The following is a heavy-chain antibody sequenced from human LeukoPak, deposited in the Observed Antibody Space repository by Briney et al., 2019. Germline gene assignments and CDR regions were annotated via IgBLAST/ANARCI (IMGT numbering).Heavy chain of an antibody. J-gene: IGHJ4*02. CDR2: INVGNGDT. V-gene: IGHV1-3*01. CDR3: ARDRWVTTVNFDY. CDR1: GYIFTDYG. Sequence: GASVMVSCKASGYIFTDYGIHWVRQAPGQRLEWMGWINVGNGDTKYSQKFQGRVSLTRDTSASTAYMELSSLRSEDTAVYYCARDRWVTTVNFDYWGQGTLVPVSS. D-gene: IGHD4-17*01.